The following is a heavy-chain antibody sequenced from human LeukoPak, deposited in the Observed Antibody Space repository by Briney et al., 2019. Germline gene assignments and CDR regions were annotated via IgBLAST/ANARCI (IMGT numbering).Heavy chain of an antibody. J-gene: IGHJ4*02. Sequence: PGGSLRLSCVASGFTFTNYGMHWVRQAPGKGLEWVAFIRFDGTHKYYADSVKGRFTISRDNSKNTLYLQMNSLTTDDTAVYYCPTPSSLRYGSGSPDYWGQGILVTVSS. D-gene: IGHD3-10*01. V-gene: IGHV3-30*02. CDR1: GFTFTNYG. CDR2: IRFDGTHK. CDR3: PTPSSLRYGSGSPDY.